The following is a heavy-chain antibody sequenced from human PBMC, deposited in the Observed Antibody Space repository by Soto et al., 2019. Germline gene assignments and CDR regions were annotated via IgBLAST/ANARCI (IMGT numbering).Heavy chain of an antibody. CDR3: ASEALCGADCYFFEY. CDR1: GFPFSNSE. J-gene: IGHJ4*02. D-gene: IGHD2-21*02. Sequence: LRLSCAASGFPFSNSEMFWVRQAPGKGLEWVSKINYSGSNIYYSKSVKGRFTISRDNAKNSLSLQMNSLTDEDTAIYYCASEALCGADCYFFEYWGPGTLVTVSS. V-gene: IGHV3-48*03. CDR2: INYSGSNI.